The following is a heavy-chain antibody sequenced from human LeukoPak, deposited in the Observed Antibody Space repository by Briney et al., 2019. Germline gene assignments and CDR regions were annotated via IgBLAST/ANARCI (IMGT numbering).Heavy chain of an antibody. Sequence: GSLRLSCAASGFTFSSYAMSWVRQAPGKGLEWVSAISGSGGSTYYADSVKGRFTISRDNSKNTLYLQMNSLRAEDTAVYYCAKMSCGGDCYSDRGQGTLVTVSS. CDR1: GFTFSSYA. V-gene: IGHV3-23*01. J-gene: IGHJ4*02. CDR2: ISGSGGST. CDR3: AKMSCGGDCYSD. D-gene: IGHD2-21*01.